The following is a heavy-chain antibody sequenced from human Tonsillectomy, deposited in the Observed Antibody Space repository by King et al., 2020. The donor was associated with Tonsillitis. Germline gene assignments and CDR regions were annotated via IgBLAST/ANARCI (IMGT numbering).Heavy chain of an antibody. Sequence: QLVQSGGGVVQPGRSLRLSCAASGFTFSSYGMHWVRQAPGKGLEWVAVISYDGSNKYYADSVKGRFTISRDNSKNTLYLQMNSLRAEDTAVYYCAKSPFSSGWSDCDYWGQGTLVTVSS. CDR3: AKSPFSSGWSDCDY. D-gene: IGHD6-19*01. CDR1: GFTFSSYG. J-gene: IGHJ4*02. V-gene: IGHV3-30*18. CDR2: ISYDGSNK.